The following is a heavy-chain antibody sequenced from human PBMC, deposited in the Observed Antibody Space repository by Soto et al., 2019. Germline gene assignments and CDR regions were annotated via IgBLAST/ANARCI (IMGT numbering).Heavy chain of an antibody. D-gene: IGHD6-6*01. V-gene: IGHV4-34*01. J-gene: IGHJ4*02. Sequence: QVLLQQWGAGLLKPSETLSLTCAVYGGSFSDYYWSWIRQPPGKGLEWIGEINHSGSTNYNPSLKSRVTMTVDTSKNQSSLKLSSVTAADTAVYYCARASRFEYWGQGTQVTVSS. CDR2: INHSGST. CDR1: GGSFSDYY. CDR3: ARASRFEY.